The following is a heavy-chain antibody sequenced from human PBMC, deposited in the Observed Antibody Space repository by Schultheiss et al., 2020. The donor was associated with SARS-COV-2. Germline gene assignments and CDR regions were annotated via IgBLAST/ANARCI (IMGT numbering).Heavy chain of an antibody. CDR2: IKQDGSVE. J-gene: IGHJ4*02. CDR3: AKDARTYGDKDRFDY. V-gene: IGHV3-7*03. CDR1: GFNLRNYW. Sequence: GESLKISCAASGFNLRNYWMDWVRQAPGKGLQWVANIKQDGSVEHYVDSVRGRFIISRDNAKNSLDLQMNSLRVDDTAVYYCAKDARTYGDKDRFDYWGQGTLVTVSS. D-gene: IGHD4-17*01.